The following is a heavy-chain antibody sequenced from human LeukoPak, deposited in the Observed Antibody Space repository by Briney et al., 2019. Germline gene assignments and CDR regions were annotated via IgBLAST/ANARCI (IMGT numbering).Heavy chain of an antibody. CDR2: IHHSGST. CDR1: GGSFSGYY. CDR3: ASAQKPVDGYNDRRGSPFDY. J-gene: IGHJ4*02. Sequence: SETLSLTCAVYGGSFSGYYWSWIRQPPGKGLEWIGEIHHSGSTNYNPSLKSRVTISVDTSKNQFSLKLSSVTAADTAVYYCASAQKPVDGYNDRRGSPFDYWGQGTLVTVSS. V-gene: IGHV4-34*01. D-gene: IGHD5-24*01.